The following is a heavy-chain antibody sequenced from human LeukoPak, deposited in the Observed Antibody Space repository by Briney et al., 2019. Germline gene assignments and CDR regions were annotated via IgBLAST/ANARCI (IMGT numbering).Heavy chain of an antibody. D-gene: IGHD3-22*01. CDR2: IYTSWST. J-gene: IGHJ5*02. CDR1: GGSISGYY. Sequence: PSETLSLTCTVSGGSISGYYWSWIRQPAGKGLEWIGRIYTSWSTNYNPSLESRVTISVDTSKNQFSLKLSSVTAADTAVYYCARVPLDSSGYPNWFDPWGQGTLVTVSS. CDR3: ARVPLDSSGYPNWFDP. V-gene: IGHV4-4*07.